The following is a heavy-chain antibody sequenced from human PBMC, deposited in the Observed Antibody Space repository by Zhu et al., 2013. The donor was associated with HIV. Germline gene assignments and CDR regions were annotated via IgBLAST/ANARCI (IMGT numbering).Heavy chain of an antibody. Sequence: QVQLVQSGAEVKKPGASVKVSCKASGYTFTTYGISWVRQAPGQGLEWMGWISTYNGNTVYAQNLQGRVTMTTDTSTSTAYMELRSLRSDDTAVYYCASGGYCSSTSCQGAFDIWGQGTMVTVSS. V-gene: IGHV1-18*01. CDR3: ASGGYCSSTSCQGAFDI. J-gene: IGHJ3*02. CDR1: GYTFTTYG. D-gene: IGHD2-2*01. CDR2: ISTYNGNT.